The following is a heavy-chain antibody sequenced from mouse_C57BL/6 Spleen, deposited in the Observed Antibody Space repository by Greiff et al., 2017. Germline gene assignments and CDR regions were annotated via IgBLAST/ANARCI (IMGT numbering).Heavy chain of an antibody. CDR2: ISSGSSTS. CDR1: GFTFSDYG. J-gene: IGHJ2*01. V-gene: IGHV5-17*01. D-gene: IGHD1-1*01. Sequence: DVHLVESGGGLVKPGGSLKLSCAASGFTFSDYGMHWVRQAPEKGLEWVAYISSGSSTSYYADTVKGRFTISRDNAKNTLFLQMTSLRSEDTAMYYCARPGGSSYFDYWGQGTTLTVAS. CDR3: ARPGGSSYFDY.